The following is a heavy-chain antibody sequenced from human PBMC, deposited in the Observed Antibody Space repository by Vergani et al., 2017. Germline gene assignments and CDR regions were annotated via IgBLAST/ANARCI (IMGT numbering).Heavy chain of an antibody. D-gene: IGHD1-1*01. CDR2: IWYDGSNK. Sequence: QVQLVESEGGVGQPGRSLTLSCVASGFTFSSHGMHWVRQAPGKGLEWVAVIWYDGSNKYYGDSVKGRFTISRDNSKNTLYLQMNSLGVEDTAVYYCARWANEKRLDSWGQGTLVTVSS. V-gene: IGHV3-33*01. CDR1: GFTFSSHG. CDR3: ARWANEKRLDS. J-gene: IGHJ5*01.